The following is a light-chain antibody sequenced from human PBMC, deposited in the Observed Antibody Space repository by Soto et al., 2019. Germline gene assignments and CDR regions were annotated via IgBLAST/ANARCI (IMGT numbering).Light chain of an antibody. Sequence: QPVLTQSPSASASLGASVKLTCTLSNGHSIYTIAWHQQQPGKGPRYLMKVNSDGSHNKGDGIPDRFSGSSSGAERYLTISSLQSGDEAEYYCQTWDTGIRVFGGGTKVTVL. V-gene: IGLV4-69*01. CDR1: NGHSIYT. CDR2: VNSDGSH. CDR3: QTWDTGIRV. J-gene: IGLJ3*02.